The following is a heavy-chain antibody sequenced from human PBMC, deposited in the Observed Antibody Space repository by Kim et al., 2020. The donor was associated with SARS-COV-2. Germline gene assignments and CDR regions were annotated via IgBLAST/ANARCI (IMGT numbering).Heavy chain of an antibody. D-gene: IGHD1-20*01. V-gene: IGHV3-30*02. Sequence: GGSLRLSCAASGFTFSRYGMHWVRQCPGKGLEWVAFIGPGGGGEKYYVDSVEGRFTVSRDNSKNTLNLQMNILRAEDTAVYFCARDGISGIDNWGQGTLVIVSS. CDR2: IGPGGGGEK. CDR1: GFTFSRYG. J-gene: IGHJ4*02. CDR3: ARDGISGIDN.